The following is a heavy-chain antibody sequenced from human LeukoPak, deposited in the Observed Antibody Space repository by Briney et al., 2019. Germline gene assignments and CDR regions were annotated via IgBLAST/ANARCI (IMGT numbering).Heavy chain of an antibody. V-gene: IGHV1-3*01. D-gene: IGHD6-19*01. Sequence: ASVKVSCTASGYTFTSYAMHWVRQAPGQRLEWMGWINAGNGNTKYSQKFQGRVTITRDTSASTAYMELSSLRSEDTAVYYCARPYSSGWATFDYWGQGTLVTVSS. CDR2: INAGNGNT. CDR1: GYTFTSYA. CDR3: ARPYSSGWATFDY. J-gene: IGHJ4*02.